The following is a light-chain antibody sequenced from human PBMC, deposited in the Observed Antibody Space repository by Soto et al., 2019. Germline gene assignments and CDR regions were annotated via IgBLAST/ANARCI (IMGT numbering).Light chain of an antibody. Sequence: EIVLTQSPGTLSLSPGERATLSCRASQSVSSSYLAWYQQKPGQAPRLLIYGASSRATGIPDRFSGSGSGKNLTLTISRLEPEHFAVSYCQQYRSSPMYTFGQGTKLEIK. CDR3: QQYRSSPMYT. CDR1: QSVSSSY. J-gene: IGKJ2*01. V-gene: IGKV3-20*01. CDR2: GAS.